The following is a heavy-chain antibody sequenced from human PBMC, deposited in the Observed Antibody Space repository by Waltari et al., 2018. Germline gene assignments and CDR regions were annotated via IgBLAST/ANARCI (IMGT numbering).Heavy chain of an antibody. CDR2: VHGSGRI. CDR1: GDSVSRSYW. J-gene: IGHJ5*02. CDR3: ARDRGRGLYLDT. V-gene: IGHV4-4*02. D-gene: IGHD2-15*01. Sequence: QLQLQESGPGLVKPSGTLSLSCAVPGDSVSRSYWWSWVRQSPQKGLEWIGQVHGSGRINYNPSFASRVTMSLDTSKNQFSLKVTSATAADTAVYYCARDRGRGLYLDTWGPGTLVTVSP.